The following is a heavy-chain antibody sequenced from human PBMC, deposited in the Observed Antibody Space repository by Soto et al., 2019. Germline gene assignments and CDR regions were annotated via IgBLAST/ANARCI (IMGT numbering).Heavy chain of an antibody. Sequence: SETLSLTCTVSGGSISSSSYYWGWIRQPPGKGLEWIGNIYYSGSTNYNPSLKSRVTISVDTSKNHFSLKLSSVTAADTAVYYCARTWVYYDSSGYYPNWYDPWGQGTLVTVSS. V-gene: IGHV4-39*07. CDR2: IYYSGST. J-gene: IGHJ5*02. CDR1: GGSISSSSYY. CDR3: ARTWVYYDSSGYYPNWYDP. D-gene: IGHD3-22*01.